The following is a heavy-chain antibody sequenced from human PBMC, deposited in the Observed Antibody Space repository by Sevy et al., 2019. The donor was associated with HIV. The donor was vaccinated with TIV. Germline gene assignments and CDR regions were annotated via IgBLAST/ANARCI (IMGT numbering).Heavy chain of an antibody. Sequence: GGSLRLSCAASGFTFSSYGMHWVRQAPGKGLEWVAVISYDGSNKYYADSVKGRFTISRDNSKNTLYLQMNSLRAEDTAVYYCAKADSSGYYYLDYWGQGTLVTVSS. V-gene: IGHV3-30*18. CDR2: ISYDGSNK. CDR1: GFTFSSYG. D-gene: IGHD3-22*01. J-gene: IGHJ4*02. CDR3: AKADSSGYYYLDY.